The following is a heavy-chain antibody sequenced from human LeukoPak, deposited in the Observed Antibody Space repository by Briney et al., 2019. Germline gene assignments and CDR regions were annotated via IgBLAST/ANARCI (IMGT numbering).Heavy chain of an antibody. Sequence: PGGSLRLSCAASGFTFSSYGMHWVRQAPGKGLEWVAVISYDGSNKYYADSVKGRFTISRDNSKNTLYLQMNSLRAEDTAVYYCAKDYSSSWSLEYFDYWGQGTLVTVSS. CDR1: GFTFSSYG. D-gene: IGHD6-13*01. CDR3: AKDYSSSWSLEYFDY. V-gene: IGHV3-30*18. J-gene: IGHJ4*02. CDR2: ISYDGSNK.